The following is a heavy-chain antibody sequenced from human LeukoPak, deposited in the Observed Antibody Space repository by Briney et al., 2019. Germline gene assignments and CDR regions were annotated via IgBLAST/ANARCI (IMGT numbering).Heavy chain of an antibody. CDR2: IYSGGST. CDR1: GFTVSSNY. CDR3: AKDPTTVVTPRRWSDY. Sequence: QTGGSLRLSCAASGFTVSSNYMSWVRQAPGKGLEWVSVIYSGGSTYYADSVKGRFTISRDNSKNTLYLQMNSLRAEDTAVYYCAKDPTTVVTPRRWSDYWGQGTLVTVSS. J-gene: IGHJ4*02. D-gene: IGHD4-23*01. V-gene: IGHV3-53*01.